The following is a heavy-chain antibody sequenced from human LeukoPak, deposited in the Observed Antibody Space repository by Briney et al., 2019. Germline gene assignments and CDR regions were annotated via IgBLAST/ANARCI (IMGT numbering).Heavy chain of an antibody. V-gene: IGHV4-4*09. J-gene: IGHJ4*02. CDR3: ARQRAGNYFDY. Sequence: SETLSLTCTVSGGSISSHYWSWIWQPPGKGLEWIAYIYPSGSDNYNPSLKSRVTTSSDTSKNQFSLRLSSVTAADTAVYYCARQRAGNYFDYWGQGTLVTVSS. CDR2: IYPSGSD. D-gene: IGHD6-19*01. CDR1: GGSISSHY.